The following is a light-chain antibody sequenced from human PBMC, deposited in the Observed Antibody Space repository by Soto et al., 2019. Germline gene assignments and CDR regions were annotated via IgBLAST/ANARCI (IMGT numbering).Light chain of an antibody. CDR3: SSYTSTYSLV. CDR2: KGN. Sequence: QSVLNQPASVSGSPGQSVTISCTGNIDDMAAYDYVTWYQQRPRSAPQPTIYKGNSRPSATSHRFSGSKSVHTAYLSISGLQSDVEATYHYSSYTSTYSLVFGTGTKVTVL. CDR1: IDDMAAYDY. J-gene: IGLJ1*01. V-gene: IGLV2-14*03.